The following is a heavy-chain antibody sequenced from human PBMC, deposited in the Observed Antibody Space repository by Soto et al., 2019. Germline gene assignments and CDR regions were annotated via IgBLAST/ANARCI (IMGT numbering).Heavy chain of an antibody. CDR2: INAGNGNT. D-gene: IGHD2-2*01. J-gene: IGHJ1*01. CDR1: GYTFTSYA. CDR3: ARGIVVVPAAMAEYFQH. Sequence: ASVKVSCKASGYTFTSYAMHWVRQAPGQRLEWMGWINAGNGNTKYSQKFQGRVTITRDTSASTAYMELSSLRSEDTAVYYCARGIVVVPAAMAEYFQHWGQGTLVTVSS. V-gene: IGHV1-3*01.